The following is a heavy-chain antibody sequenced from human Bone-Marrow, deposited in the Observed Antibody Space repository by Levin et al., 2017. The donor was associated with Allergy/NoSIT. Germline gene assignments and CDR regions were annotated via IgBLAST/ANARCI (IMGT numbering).Heavy chain of an antibody. CDR3: AHRGSALYETFYYFDY. J-gene: IGHJ4*02. D-gene: IGHD3-3*01. V-gene: IGHV2-5*02. Sequence: KSGPTLVKPTQTLTLTCTFSGFSLSTSGVGVGWIRQPPGKALEWLALIYWDDDKRYSPSLKSRLTITKDTSKNQVVLTMTNMDPVDTATYYCAHRGSALYETFYYFDYWGQGTLVTVSS. CDR2: IYWDDDK. CDR1: GFSLSTSGVG.